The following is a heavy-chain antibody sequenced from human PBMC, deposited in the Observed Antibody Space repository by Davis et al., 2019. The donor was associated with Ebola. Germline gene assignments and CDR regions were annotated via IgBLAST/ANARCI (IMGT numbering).Heavy chain of an antibody. V-gene: IGHV6-1*01. J-gene: IGHJ6*02. CDR3: TRGWLRGAMDV. CDR1: GDSVSGNSGA. D-gene: IGHD5-24*01. CDR2: TYYNSKWYI. Sequence: HSQTLSLTCAISGDSVSGNSGAWNWIRQSSLRGLEWLGRTYYNSKWYIDYAVSVRGRITINPDTSKNQFSLQLNSVTPEDRGVYYCTRGWLRGAMDVWAQGTTITVSS.